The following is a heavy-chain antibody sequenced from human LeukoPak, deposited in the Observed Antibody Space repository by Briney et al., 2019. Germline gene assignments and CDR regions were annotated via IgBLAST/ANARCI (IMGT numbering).Heavy chain of an antibody. D-gene: IGHD2-2*01. CDR2: IWYDGSNK. CDR1: GFTFSSYA. CDR3: ARDRVGYCASISCFTFDN. J-gene: IGHJ4*02. V-gene: IGHV3-33*08. Sequence: GGSLRLSCAASGFTFSSYAMHWVRQAPGKGLEWVAVIWYDGSNKYYADSVKGRFTISRDNSKNMVYLEMNSLRAEDTAMYYCARDRVGYCASISCFTFDNWGQGTLVTVSS.